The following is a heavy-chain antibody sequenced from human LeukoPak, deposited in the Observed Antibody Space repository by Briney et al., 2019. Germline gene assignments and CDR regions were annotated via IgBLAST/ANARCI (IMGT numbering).Heavy chain of an antibody. CDR1: GFTFSGYW. D-gene: IGHD3-10*01. CDR2: IKQDGSEK. Sequence: PGGSLRLSCAASGFTFSGYWMSWVRQAPGKGLEWVANIKQDGSEKYYVDSVKGRFTISRDNAKNSLYLQMNTLRDEDTAVYYCARDTMVRGVNPPYHFDYWGQGTLVTVSS. J-gene: IGHJ4*02. CDR3: ARDTMVRGVNPPYHFDY. V-gene: IGHV3-7*01.